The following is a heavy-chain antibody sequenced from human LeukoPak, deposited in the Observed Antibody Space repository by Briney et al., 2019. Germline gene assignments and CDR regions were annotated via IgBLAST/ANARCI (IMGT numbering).Heavy chain of an antibody. CDR2: IHYSGST. Sequence: SETLSLTCTVSGGSIGTYYWSWIRQPPGKGLEWIGYIHYSGSTNYNPSLKSRVTISVDTSKNQFSLRLTSATAADTAVYYCARQGFFDHWGQGILVTVSS. J-gene: IGHJ4*02. V-gene: IGHV4-59*08. CDR1: GGSIGTYY. CDR3: ARQGFFDH.